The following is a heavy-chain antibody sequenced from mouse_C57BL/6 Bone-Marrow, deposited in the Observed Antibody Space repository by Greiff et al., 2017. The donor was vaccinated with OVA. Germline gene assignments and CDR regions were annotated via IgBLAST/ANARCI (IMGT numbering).Heavy chain of an antibody. V-gene: IGHV5-17*01. Sequence: EVMLVESGGGLVKPGGSLKLSCAASGFTFSDYGMHWVRQAPEKGLEWVAYISSGSSTIYYADTVKGRFTISRDKAKNTLFLQMTSLRSEDTAMYYCARSKYYFDYWGQGTTLTVSS. CDR3: ARSKYYFDY. J-gene: IGHJ2*01. CDR2: ISSGSSTI. CDR1: GFTFSDYG.